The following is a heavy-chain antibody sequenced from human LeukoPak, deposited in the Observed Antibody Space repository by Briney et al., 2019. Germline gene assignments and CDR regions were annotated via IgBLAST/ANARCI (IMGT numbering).Heavy chain of an antibody. CDR3: AKVLTYYYDDDAFDI. CDR2: ISGSGGST. Sequence: GGSLRLSCAASGFTFSSYAMSRVRQAPGKGLEWVSAISGSGGSTYYADSVKGRFTISRDTSKNTLYLQMNSLRAEDTAVYYCAKVLTYYYDDDAFDIWGQGTMVTVSS. CDR1: GFTFSSYA. D-gene: IGHD3-22*01. V-gene: IGHV3-23*01. J-gene: IGHJ3*02.